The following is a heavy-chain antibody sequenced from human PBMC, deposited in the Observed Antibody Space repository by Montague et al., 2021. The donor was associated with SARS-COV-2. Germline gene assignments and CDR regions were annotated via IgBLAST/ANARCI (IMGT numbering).Heavy chain of an antibody. CDR2: VSASGST. CDR1: GDSISYFY. D-gene: IGHD6-13*01. Sequence: SETLSLTCTVSGDSISYFYWSWIRQPAGKGLEWIGRVSASGSTNYSPSLNSRVTMSVDTSKKQFSLRLGPVTAADTAVYYCARDVVAAPGTFDYWGQGTLVTVSS. V-gene: IGHV4-4*07. CDR3: ARDVVAAPGTFDY. J-gene: IGHJ4*02.